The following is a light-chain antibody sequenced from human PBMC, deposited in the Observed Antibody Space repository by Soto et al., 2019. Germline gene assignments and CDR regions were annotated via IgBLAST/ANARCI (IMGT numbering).Light chain of an antibody. CDR1: QSVSSY. Sequence: EIVLTQSPATLSLSPGERATLSCRASQSVSSYLAWYQQKPGQAPRLLIYDASSRATGIPARFSGSGSGTDFTLTISSLEPEDFAVYYCQQRSNWPPWTFGQGTTVEIK. CDR3: QQRSNWPPWT. J-gene: IGKJ1*01. CDR2: DAS. V-gene: IGKV3-11*01.